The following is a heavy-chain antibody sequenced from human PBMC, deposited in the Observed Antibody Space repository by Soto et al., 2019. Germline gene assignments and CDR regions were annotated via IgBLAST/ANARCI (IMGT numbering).Heavy chain of an antibody. CDR2: TYYRSKWYN. D-gene: IGHD6-6*01. Sequence: SQTLSLTCAISGDSVSSNSAAWNWIRQSPSRGLEWLGRTYYRSKWYNDYAVSVKSRITINPDTSKNQFSLQLNSVTPEDTAVYYCPSDRLSGFSSSPNWLDPWGQGTLVTISS. V-gene: IGHV6-1*01. J-gene: IGHJ5*02. CDR1: GDSVSSNSAA. CDR3: PSDRLSGFSSSPNWLDP.